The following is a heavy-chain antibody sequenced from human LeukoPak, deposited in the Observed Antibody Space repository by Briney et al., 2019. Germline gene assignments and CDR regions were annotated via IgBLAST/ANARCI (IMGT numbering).Heavy chain of an antibody. J-gene: IGHJ4*02. Sequence: GGSLRLSCAASGFTFSSYAMHWVRQAPGKGLEWVAVISYDGSNKYYADSVKGRFTISRDNSKNTLYLQMNSLRAEDTAVYYCAREPYSGSYYEWEDYWGQGTLVTVSS. D-gene: IGHD1-26*01. CDR1: GFTFSSYA. CDR3: AREPYSGSYYEWEDY. CDR2: ISYDGSNK. V-gene: IGHV3-30*04.